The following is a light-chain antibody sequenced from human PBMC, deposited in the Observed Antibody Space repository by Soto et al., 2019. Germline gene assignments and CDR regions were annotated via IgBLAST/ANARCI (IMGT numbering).Light chain of an antibody. CDR2: GAS. Sequence: EIVMTQSPATLSLSPGETAALSCRASQSINSELAWYQQKPGQPPRLLIYGASTRATGVPARFTGSESGSEFTLTISGLQSEDFAVYYCQRGHNWPLTFGQGTRLEI. CDR3: QRGHNWPLT. V-gene: IGKV3-15*01. CDR1: QSINSE. J-gene: IGKJ2*01.